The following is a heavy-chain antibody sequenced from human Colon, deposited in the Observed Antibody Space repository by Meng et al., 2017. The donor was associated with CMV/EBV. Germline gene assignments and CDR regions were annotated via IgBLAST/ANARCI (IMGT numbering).Heavy chain of an antibody. CDR1: GASIASGDLY. CDR2: IYYSGTT. CDR3: ARDSGYDAPFDN. V-gene: IGHV4-31*02. Sequence: VCGASIASGDLYWNWFRQHPGKGLEWIGYIYYSGTTYYNPSLKSRAVISLDTSKNQFSLKLTSVTAADTGLYFCARDSGYDAPFDNWGQGSLVTVSS. J-gene: IGHJ4*02. D-gene: IGHD5-12*01.